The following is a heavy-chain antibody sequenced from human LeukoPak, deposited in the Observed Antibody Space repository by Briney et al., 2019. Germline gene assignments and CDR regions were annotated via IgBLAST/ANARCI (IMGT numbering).Heavy chain of an antibody. D-gene: IGHD2-2*02. J-gene: IGHJ5*02. V-gene: IGHV1-18*01. CDR1: GGTFSSYA. CDR2: ISAYNGNT. Sequence: ASVKVSCKASGGTFSSYAISWVRQAPGQGLEWMGWISAYNGNTNYAQKLQGRVTMTTDTSTSTAYMELRSLRSDDTAVYYCARDIVVVPAAIKRSWFDPWGQGTLVTVSS. CDR3: ARDIVVVPAAIKRSWFDP.